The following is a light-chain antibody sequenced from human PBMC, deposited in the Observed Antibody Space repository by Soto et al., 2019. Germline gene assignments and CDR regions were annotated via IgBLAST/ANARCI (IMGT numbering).Light chain of an antibody. Sequence: QSVLTQPPSASGTPGQRVTISCSGSSSNIGSNTVNWYQQLPGTAPKLLIYSNNQRPSGVPDRFSGSKSGTSASLASSGLQSEDEADYYCAAWDDSLNGLFGGGTKLTVL. CDR1: SSNIGSNT. J-gene: IGLJ3*02. V-gene: IGLV1-44*01. CDR2: SNN. CDR3: AAWDDSLNGL.